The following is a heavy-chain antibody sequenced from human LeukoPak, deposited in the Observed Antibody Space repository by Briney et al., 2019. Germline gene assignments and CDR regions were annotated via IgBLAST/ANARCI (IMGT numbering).Heavy chain of an antibody. CDR1: GFTFSSYS. D-gene: IGHD5-24*01. CDR3: ATNSGGDGYNFHSFDI. CDR2: ISSSSSYI. Sequence: GGSLRLSCAASGFTFSSYSMTWVRQAPGKGLEWVSSISSSSSYIYYADSVKGRFTISRDNAKNSLYLQMNSLRAEDTAVYYCATNSGGDGYNFHSFDIWGQGTMVTVSS. V-gene: IGHV3-21*01. J-gene: IGHJ3*02.